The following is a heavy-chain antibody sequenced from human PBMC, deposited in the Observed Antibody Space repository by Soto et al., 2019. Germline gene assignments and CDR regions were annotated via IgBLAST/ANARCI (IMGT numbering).Heavy chain of an antibody. J-gene: IGHJ6*02. CDR1: GGSFSGYY. CDR3: AGISGSYFRHYGMDV. D-gene: IGHD3-10*01. V-gene: IGHV4-34*01. Sequence: LSLTCAVYGGSFSGYYWSWIRQPPGKGLEWIGEINHSGSTNYNPSLKSRVTISVDTSKNQFSLKLSSVTAADTAVYYCAGISGSYFRHYGMDVWGQGTTVTVSS. CDR2: INHSGST.